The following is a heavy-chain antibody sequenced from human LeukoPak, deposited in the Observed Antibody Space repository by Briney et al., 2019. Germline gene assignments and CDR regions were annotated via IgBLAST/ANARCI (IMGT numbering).Heavy chain of an antibody. D-gene: IGHD6-19*01. CDR3: AGGIAVADYYYYYMDV. Sequence: SVKVSCKASGYTFTSYDINWVRQAPGQGLEWMGRIIPIFSTANYAQKFQGRVTITTDESTSTAYMELSSLRSEDTAVYYCAGGIAVADYYYYYMDVWGKGTTVTVSS. V-gene: IGHV1-69*05. CDR2: IIPIFSTA. J-gene: IGHJ6*03. CDR1: GYTFTSYD.